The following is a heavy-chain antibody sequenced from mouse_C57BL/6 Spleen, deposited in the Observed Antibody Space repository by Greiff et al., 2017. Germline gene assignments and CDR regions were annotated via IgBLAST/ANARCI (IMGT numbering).Heavy chain of an antibody. CDR2: IDPETGGT. CDR1: GYTFTDYE. J-gene: IGHJ2*01. Sequence: VKVVESGAELVRPGASVTLSCKASGYTFTDYEMHWVKQTPVHGLEWIGAIDPETGGTAYNQKFKGKAILTADKSSSTAYMELRSLTSEDSAVYYCTRSAYYYGSSLFDYWGQGTTLTVSS. CDR3: TRSAYYYGSSLFDY. V-gene: IGHV1-15*01. D-gene: IGHD1-1*01.